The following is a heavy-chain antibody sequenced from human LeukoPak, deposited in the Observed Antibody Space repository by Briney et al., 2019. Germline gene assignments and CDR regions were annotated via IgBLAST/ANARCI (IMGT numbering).Heavy chain of an antibody. CDR3: TRQGDWNFEF. V-gene: IGHV3-7*03. CDR1: GFSGRTHW. CDR2: IRPDGGER. Sequence: PGESLRLSCTASGFSGRTHWMSWVRQAPGKGLEWVANIRPDGGERYYGDSLKGRFTISRDNDKNSLYLQMNFLRADDPAIYYCTRQGDWNFEFWGQGTLVTVSS. J-gene: IGHJ4*02. D-gene: IGHD3/OR15-3a*01.